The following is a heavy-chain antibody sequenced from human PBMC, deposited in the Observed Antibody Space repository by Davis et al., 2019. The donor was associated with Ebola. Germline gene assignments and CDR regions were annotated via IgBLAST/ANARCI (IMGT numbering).Heavy chain of an antibody. V-gene: IGHV3-11*06. CDR1: GVTLRDYY. D-gene: IGHD1-1*01. Sequence: GGSLRLSCAASGVTLRDYYMSWIRQAPGKGLEWVSYISGRGEYTKYADSVKGRFTISRDNARKSLYLQMNSLRVEDTAVYYCARGSENWNYVDSWGQGTLVTVSS. CDR2: ISGRGEYT. J-gene: IGHJ4*02. CDR3: ARGSENWNYVDS.